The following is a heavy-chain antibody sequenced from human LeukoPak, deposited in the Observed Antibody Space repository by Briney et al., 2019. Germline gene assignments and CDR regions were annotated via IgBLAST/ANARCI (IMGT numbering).Heavy chain of an antibody. J-gene: IGHJ4*02. Sequence: GGSLRLSCAASGFTFSSYAMSWVRQAPGKGLEWVSPISGSGSSTYYADSVKGRFTISRDNPKNTLYLQMNSLRAEDTAVYYCAKDLVRGYSGSYMWTMSVGFDYWGQGTLVTVSS. D-gene: IGHD1-26*01. V-gene: IGHV3-23*01. CDR1: GFTFSSYA. CDR2: ISGSGSST. CDR3: AKDLVRGYSGSYMWTMSVGFDY.